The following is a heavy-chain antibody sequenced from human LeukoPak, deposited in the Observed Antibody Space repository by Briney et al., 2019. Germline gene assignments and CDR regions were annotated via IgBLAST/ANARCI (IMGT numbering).Heavy chain of an antibody. CDR1: GYTFTSYG. V-gene: IGHV1-24*01. CDR3: ATTSGSYSLGY. CDR2: FDPEDGET. D-gene: IGHD1-26*01. J-gene: IGHJ4*02. Sequence: GASVKVSCKASGYTFTSYGISWVRQAPGKGLEWMGGFDPEDGETIYAQKFQGRVTMTEDTSTDTAYMELSSLRSEDTAVYYCATTSGSYSLGYWGQGTLVTVSS.